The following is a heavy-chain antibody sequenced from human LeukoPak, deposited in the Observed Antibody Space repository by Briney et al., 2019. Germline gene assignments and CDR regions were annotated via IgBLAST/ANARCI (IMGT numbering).Heavy chain of an antibody. V-gene: IGHV3-21*01. CDR3: ARVDVVVPEDAFDI. D-gene: IGHD2-2*01. CDR1: GFTFSSYS. J-gene: IGHJ3*02. CDR2: ISSSSSYI. Sequence: GGSLRLSCAASGFTFSSYSMNWVRQAPGKGLEWVSSISSSSSYIYYADSVKGRFTISRDNAKNSLYLQMNSLRAEDTAVYYCARVDVVVPEDAFDIWGQGTVVTVSS.